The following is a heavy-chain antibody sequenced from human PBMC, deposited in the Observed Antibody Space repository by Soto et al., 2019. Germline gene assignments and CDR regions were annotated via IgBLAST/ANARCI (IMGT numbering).Heavy chain of an antibody. V-gene: IGHV3-23*01. CDR1: GFTFRSYA. CDR2: FRSSGDDGTT. CDR3: AKKVNSGPGSQYFDY. J-gene: IGHJ4*02. Sequence: GGSLRLSCAAAGFTFRSYAMSWVRQSPGKGLEWVSGFRSSGDDGTTYYADSVKGRFTISRDNSKNTLFLQMDNLRAEDTAIYYCAKKVNSGPGSQYFDYWGQGTLVTVSS. D-gene: IGHD3-10*01.